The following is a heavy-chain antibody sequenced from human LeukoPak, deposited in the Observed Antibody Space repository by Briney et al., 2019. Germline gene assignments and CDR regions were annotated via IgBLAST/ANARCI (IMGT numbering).Heavy chain of an antibody. V-gene: IGHV3-33*01. CDR2: IWYDGSNQ. D-gene: IGHD1-26*01. J-gene: IGHJ3*02. CDR3: ARDRRVGATWSVGAFDI. Sequence: GGSLRLSCAASGFTFSSYGMHWVRQAPGKGLEWVAVIWYDGSNQYYADSVKGRFTISRDNSKNTLYLQLNSLRAEDTAVYYCARDRRVGATWSVGAFDIWGQGTTVTVSS. CDR1: GFTFSSYG.